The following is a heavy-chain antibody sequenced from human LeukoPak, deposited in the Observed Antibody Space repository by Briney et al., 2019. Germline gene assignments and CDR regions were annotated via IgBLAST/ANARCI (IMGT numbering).Heavy chain of an antibody. V-gene: IGHV1-69*13. CDR3: ARARICSGGSCYSDPLDY. Sequence: SVKVSCKASGGTFSSYAISWVRQAPGQGLEWMGGIIPIFGTANYAQKFQGRVTITADESTSTAYMELSSLRSEDTAVYCCARARICSGGSCYSDPLDYWGQGTLVTVSS. CDR2: IIPIFGTA. D-gene: IGHD2-15*01. J-gene: IGHJ4*02. CDR1: GGTFSSYA.